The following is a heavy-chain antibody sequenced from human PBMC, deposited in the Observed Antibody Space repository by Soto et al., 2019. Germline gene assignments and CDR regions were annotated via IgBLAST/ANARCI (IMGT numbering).Heavy chain of an antibody. V-gene: IGHV3-9*01. CDR3: AKDMSYGSGGYYMDV. Sequence: EVQLVESGGGLVQQGRSLRISCAASAFSFDDYAMHWVRQAPGKGLELVSGISWNSGSIGYADSVKGRFTISRDNAKNSRYLQMNSLRAEDTALYYCAKDMSYGSGGYYMDVWGKGTTVTVSS. J-gene: IGHJ6*03. CDR1: AFSFDDYA. D-gene: IGHD3-10*01. CDR2: ISWNSGSI.